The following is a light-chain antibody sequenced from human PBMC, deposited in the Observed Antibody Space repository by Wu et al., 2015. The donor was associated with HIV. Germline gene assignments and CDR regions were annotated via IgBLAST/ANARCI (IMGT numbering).Light chain of an antibody. J-gene: IGKJ1*01. CDR1: QRFSSW. CDR2: KAS. CDR3: QQYNSYSWT. V-gene: IGKV1-5*03. Sequence: VGDRVTITXRASQRFSSWLAWCQQKPGKAPKLLIYKASSLESGVPSRFSGSGSGTEFTLTISSLQPDDFATYYCQQYNSYSWTFGQGTKVEIK.